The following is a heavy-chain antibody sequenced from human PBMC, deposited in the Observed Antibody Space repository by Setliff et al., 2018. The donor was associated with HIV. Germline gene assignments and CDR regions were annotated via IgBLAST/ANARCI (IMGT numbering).Heavy chain of an antibody. Sequence: LRLSCAASGFTFSDYWMTWVRQAPGKGLEWVSFISGNSGAVTYADSVKGRFTISRDNARNSLYLQLNSLRAEDTAVYYCARDRGGSYTPLDFWGQGTLVTVSS. V-gene: IGHV3-48*01. CDR3: ARDRGGSYTPLDF. CDR2: ISGNSGAV. D-gene: IGHD1-26*01. J-gene: IGHJ4*02. CDR1: GFTFSDYW.